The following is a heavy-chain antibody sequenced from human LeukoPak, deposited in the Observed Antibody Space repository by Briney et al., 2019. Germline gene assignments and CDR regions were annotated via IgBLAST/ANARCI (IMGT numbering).Heavy chain of an antibody. V-gene: IGHV3-48*01. J-gene: IGHJ4*02. CDR2: ISSSSSTI. Sequence: PGGSLRLSCAASGFTFSSYSMNWVRQAPGKGLEWVSYISSSSSTIYYADSVKGRFTISRDNAKNSLYLQMNSLRAEDTAVYYCAKETYPTQLYYFDYWGQGTLVTVSS. CDR3: AKETYPTQLYYFDY. D-gene: IGHD2-2*01. CDR1: GFTFSSYS.